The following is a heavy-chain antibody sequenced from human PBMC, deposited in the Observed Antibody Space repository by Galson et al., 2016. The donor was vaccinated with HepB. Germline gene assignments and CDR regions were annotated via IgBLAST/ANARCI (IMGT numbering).Heavy chain of an antibody. D-gene: IGHD4-23*01. CDR3: AQSPGGNVFPFEY. CDR1: GFSLSTSGVG. Sequence: PALVKPTQTLTLTCPFSGFSLSTSGVGVGWIRQPPGKALEWLALIYWDDDKHYSPPLKSRLTNTKDTSKNLVVLTTPNMDPVDTATYHCAQSPGGNVFPFEYWGQGTLVTVSS. CDR2: IYWDDDK. V-gene: IGHV2-5*02. J-gene: IGHJ4*02.